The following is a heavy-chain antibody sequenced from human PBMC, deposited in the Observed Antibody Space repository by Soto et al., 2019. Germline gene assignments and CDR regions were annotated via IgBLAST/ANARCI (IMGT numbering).Heavy chain of an antibody. CDR3: SKNNVAPAFVGFEY. CDR2: LYSGGQT. V-gene: IGHV3-53*01. CDR1: GFNFDNSY. D-gene: IGHD2-2*01. J-gene: IGHJ4*02. Sequence: GGSLRLSCAVSGFNFDNSYMSWVRQAPGKGLEWVSILYSGGQTNYTESVRGRFTISRDISKNTLDLQMSRLTADDTAVYYCSKNNVAPAFVGFEYWGQGTLVTVSS.